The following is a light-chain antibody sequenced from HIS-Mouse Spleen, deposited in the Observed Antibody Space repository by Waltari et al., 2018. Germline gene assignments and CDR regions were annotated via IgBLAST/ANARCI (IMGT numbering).Light chain of an antibody. Sequence: QSALTQPASVSGSPGQSITISCTGTSSDVGGYTYVSWYQQHPGKAPKLMIDDVSNRPSGVSNRFSGSKSGNTASLTISGLQAEDEADYYCSSYTSSSFNVVFGGGTKLTVL. V-gene: IGLV2-14*03. CDR3: SSYTSSSFNVV. CDR1: SSDVGGYTY. J-gene: IGLJ2*01. CDR2: DVS.